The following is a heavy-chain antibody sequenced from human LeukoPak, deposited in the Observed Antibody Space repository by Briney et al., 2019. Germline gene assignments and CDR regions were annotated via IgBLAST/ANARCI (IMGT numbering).Heavy chain of an antibody. D-gene: IGHD5-18*01. J-gene: IGHJ4*02. V-gene: IGHV3-53*01. CDR1: GFTVSSNY. Sequence: GGSLRLSCAASGFTVSSNYMSWVRQAPRKGLEWVSVIYSGDNTYYADSVKGRFTISRDNSKNTLYLQMNSLRAEDTAVYYCARIQRGYTYGFVDYWGQGTLVTVSS. CDR2: IYSGDNT. CDR3: ARIQRGYTYGFVDY.